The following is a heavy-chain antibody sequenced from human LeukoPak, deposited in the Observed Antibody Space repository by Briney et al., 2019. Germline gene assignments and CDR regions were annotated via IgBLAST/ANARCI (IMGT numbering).Heavy chain of an antibody. J-gene: IGHJ3*02. Sequence: PSETLSLTCTVSGGSIRSSSYYWGWIRPPPGKGLEWIGSIYYSGSTYYNPSYYNGSTYYNPSLKSRVTISVDTSKNQFSLRLRYVTAADTAVYYCARIARRAFPSTRIRSHAFDIWGQGTMVTVSS. CDR3: ARIARRAFPSTRIRSHAFDI. V-gene: IGHV4-39*07. CDR2: IYYSGSTYYNPSYYNGST. CDR1: GGSIRSSSYY. D-gene: IGHD2-21*01.